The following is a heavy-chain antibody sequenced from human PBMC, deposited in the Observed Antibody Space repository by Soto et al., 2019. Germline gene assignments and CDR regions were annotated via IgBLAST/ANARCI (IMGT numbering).Heavy chain of an antibody. Sequence: GAAVKVSCKYPGCTFTSYGIRLFRDSPGQGLEWMGWISAYNGNTNYAQKLEGRVTMTTDTSTSTAYMELRSLRSDDTAVYYCARLSYCSSTSCYEYWGQGTLVTVSS. CDR1: GCTFTSYG. CDR2: ISAYNGNT. CDR3: ARLSYCSSTSCYEY. V-gene: IGHV1-18*01. J-gene: IGHJ4*02. D-gene: IGHD2-2*01.